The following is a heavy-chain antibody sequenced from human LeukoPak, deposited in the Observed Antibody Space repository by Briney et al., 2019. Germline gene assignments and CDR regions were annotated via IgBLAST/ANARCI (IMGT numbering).Heavy chain of an antibody. CDR2: INHSGST. CDR3: ASFLGYCSGGSCPDAFDI. J-gene: IGHJ3*02. D-gene: IGHD2-15*01. Sequence: SETLSVTCAVYGVSFSGYYWSWIRQPPGKGLEWIGEINHSGSTNYNPSLKSRVTISVDTSKNQFSLKLSSVTAADTAVYYCASFLGYCSGGSCPDAFDIWGQGTMVTVSS. CDR1: GVSFSGYY. V-gene: IGHV4-34*01.